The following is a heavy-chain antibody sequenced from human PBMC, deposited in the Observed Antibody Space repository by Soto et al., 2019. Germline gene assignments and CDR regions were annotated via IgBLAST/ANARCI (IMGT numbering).Heavy chain of an antibody. CDR3: ARGREGAAAGSWFDP. Sequence: SETLSLTCTVSGGSISSYYWSWIRQPPGKGLEWIGYIYYSGSTNYNPSLKSRVTISVDTSKNQFSLKLSSVTAADTAVYYCARGREGAAAGSWFDPWGQGTLVTVSS. CDR1: GGSISSYY. V-gene: IGHV4-59*01. D-gene: IGHD6-13*01. CDR2: IYYSGST. J-gene: IGHJ5*02.